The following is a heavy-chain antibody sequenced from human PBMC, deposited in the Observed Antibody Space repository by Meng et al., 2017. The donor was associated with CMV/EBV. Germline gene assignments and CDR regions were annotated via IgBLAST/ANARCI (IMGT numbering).Heavy chain of an antibody. J-gene: IGHJ6*02. CDR2: ISSSGSTI. Sequence: GESLKISCAASGFTFSSYEMNWVRQAPGKGLEWVSYISSSGSTIYYADSVKGRFTISRDNAKNSLYLQMNSLRAEDTAVYYCAREGSSSSGYYYGMDVWGQGTTVTVSS. D-gene: IGHD6-6*01. CDR3: AREGSSSSGYYYGMDV. V-gene: IGHV3-48*03. CDR1: GFTFSSYE.